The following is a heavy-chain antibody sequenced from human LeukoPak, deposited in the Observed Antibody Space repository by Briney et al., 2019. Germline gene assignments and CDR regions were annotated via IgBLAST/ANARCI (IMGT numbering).Heavy chain of an antibody. J-gene: IGHJ4*02. CDR2: INHSGST. CDR1: GGSFSGYY. V-gene: IGHV4-34*01. Sequence: PSEPLSLTCAVYGGSFSGYYWSWIRQPPGKGVEWIGEINHSGSTNYNPSLKSRVTISVDTSKNQFSLKLSSVTAADTAVYYCARQRKGYDFWSGYSDYWGQGTLVTVSS. D-gene: IGHD3-3*01. CDR3: ARQRKGYDFWSGYSDY.